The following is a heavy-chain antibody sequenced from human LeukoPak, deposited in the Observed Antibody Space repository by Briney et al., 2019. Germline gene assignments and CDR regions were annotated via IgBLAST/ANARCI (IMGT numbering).Heavy chain of an antibody. CDR2: TRNKANSYTT. V-gene: IGHV3-72*01. J-gene: IGHJ5*02. D-gene: IGHD5-24*01. Sequence: GGSLRLSCAASGFTFDDYAMHWVRQAPGKGLEWVGRTRNKANSYTTEYAASVKGRFTISRDDSKNSLYLQMNSLKTEDTAVYYCAREGPDGYNAWGQGTLVTVSS. CDR1: GFTFDDYA. CDR3: AREGPDGYNA.